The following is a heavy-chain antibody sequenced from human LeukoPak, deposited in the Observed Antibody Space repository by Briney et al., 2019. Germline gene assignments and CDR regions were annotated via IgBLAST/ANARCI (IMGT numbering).Heavy chain of an antibody. CDR2: INPSAGST. CDR1: VYTFTTYY. CDR3: ARGRSIAVRPGYFQY. V-gene: IGHV1-46*01. J-gene: IGHJ1*01. Sequence: ASVKVSCKASVYTFTTYYMHWVRQAPGQGLEWMGIINPSAGSTSYAQKFQGGVTMTRDTSTTTVYMELSSRTSEDTAVYYCARGRSIAVRPGYFQYWGQGTLVTVSS. D-gene: IGHD6-6*01.